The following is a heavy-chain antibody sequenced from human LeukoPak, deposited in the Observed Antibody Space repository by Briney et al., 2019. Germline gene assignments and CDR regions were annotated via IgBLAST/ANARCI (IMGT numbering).Heavy chain of an antibody. V-gene: IGHV4-39*01. J-gene: IGHJ4*02. CDR3: VRHDGRGGATMGALDS. D-gene: IGHD5-12*01. CDR2: IYQGRTT. Sequence: SETLSLTCTVSGDSITSTSHHWGWIRQSPGKGLEWIGSIYQGRTTYYNPSLNSRVAITVVTSENQFSLQLNSVTAADTAVYYCVRHDGRGGATMGALDSWGQGSLVTVPS. CDR1: GDSITSTSHH.